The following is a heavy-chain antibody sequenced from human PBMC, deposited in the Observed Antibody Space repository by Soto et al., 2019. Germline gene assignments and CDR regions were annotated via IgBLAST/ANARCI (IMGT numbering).Heavy chain of an antibody. J-gene: IGHJ4*02. CDR2: IYSGGST. D-gene: IGHD1-1*01. V-gene: IGHV3-66*01. Sequence: GGSLRLSCAASGFTVSSNYMSWVRQAPGKGLEWVPVIYSGGSTYYADSVKGRFTISRDNSKNTLYLQMNSLRAEDTAVYYCARDLYXWNKGGFDYWGQGTLVTVS. CDR3: ARDLYXWNKGGFDY. CDR1: GFTVSSNY.